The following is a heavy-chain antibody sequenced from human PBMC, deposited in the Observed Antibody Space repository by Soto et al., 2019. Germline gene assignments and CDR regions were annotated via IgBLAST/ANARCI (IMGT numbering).Heavy chain of an antibody. V-gene: IGHV1-18*01. CDR3: ARGGRGGSYPY. CDR2: ISGYNGNT. J-gene: IGHJ4*02. Sequence: QVQLVQSGAEVKKPGASVKVSCKASGYTFTDYGLTWVRQAPGQGLEWMGWISGYNGNTNYAQKLQGRVTITTDTPTSTAYRGLGSLRSNDTAVYYCARGGRGGSYPYWGQETLVTVSS. D-gene: IGHD1-26*01. CDR1: GYTFTDYG.